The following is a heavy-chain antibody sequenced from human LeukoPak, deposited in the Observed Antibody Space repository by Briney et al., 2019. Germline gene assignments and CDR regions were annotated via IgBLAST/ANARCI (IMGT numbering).Heavy chain of an antibody. CDR1: GYIFTDYY. Sequence: ASVKVSCKASGYIFTDYYMHWVRQAPGHELGWMGRINPNTGGTNYAQKFQGRVTMTRDTSISTAYMELSSLRSEDTAVYYCARHRYCSGGSCYLGGKRWFDPWGQGTLVTVSS. V-gene: IGHV1/OR15-1*04. CDR3: ARHRYCSGGSCYLGGKRWFDP. J-gene: IGHJ5*02. CDR2: INPNTGGT. D-gene: IGHD2-15*01.